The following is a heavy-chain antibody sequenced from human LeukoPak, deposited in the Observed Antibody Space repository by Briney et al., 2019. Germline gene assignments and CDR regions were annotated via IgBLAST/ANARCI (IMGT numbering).Heavy chain of an antibody. V-gene: IGHV3-30*18. CDR2: ISYDGSNK. CDR3: AKDLRWFSRGSGSYYDMDV. J-gene: IGHJ6*03. D-gene: IGHD3-10*01. Sequence: GALRLSCAASGFTFSSYGMHWVRQAPGKGLEWVAVISYDGSNKYYADSVEGRFTISRDNSKNTLYLQMNSLRAEDTAVYYCAKDLRWFSRGSGSYYDMDVWGKGTTVTVSS. CDR1: GFTFSSYG.